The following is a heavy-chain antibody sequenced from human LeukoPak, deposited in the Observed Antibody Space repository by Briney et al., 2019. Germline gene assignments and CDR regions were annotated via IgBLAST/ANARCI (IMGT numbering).Heavy chain of an antibody. D-gene: IGHD3-9*01. J-gene: IGHJ3*02. V-gene: IGHV5-51*01. CDR2: IYSGDSDT. Sequence: GESLKISCKGSGYSFTSYWIGWVRQMPGKGLEWMGIIYSGDSDTKYSPSFQGQVTISADKSISTAYLQWSSLKASDTAMYYCARQNYDILTGPGAFDIWGQGTMVTVSS. CDR1: GYSFTSYW. CDR3: ARQNYDILTGPGAFDI.